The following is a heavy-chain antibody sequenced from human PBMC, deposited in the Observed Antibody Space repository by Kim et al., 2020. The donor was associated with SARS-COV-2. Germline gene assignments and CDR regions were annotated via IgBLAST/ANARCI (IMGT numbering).Heavy chain of an antibody. V-gene: IGHV4-39*01. J-gene: IGHJ4*01. Sequence: SETLSLTCTVSGGSVSSSTYHWGWIRQAPGKELEWIGYVYYSGSTDYNPYLKSRVTLSIDTSKNQLSLNLNSVTAADTAVYSCGRLD. CDR2: VYYSGST. CDR3: GRLD. CDR1: GGSVSSSTYH.